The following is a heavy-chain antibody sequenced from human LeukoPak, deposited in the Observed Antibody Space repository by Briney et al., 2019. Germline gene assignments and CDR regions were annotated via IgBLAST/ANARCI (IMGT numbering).Heavy chain of an antibody. CDR1: GFTLSSYW. D-gene: IGHD3-10*01. J-gene: IGHJ4*02. CDR3: ARDLTRYYYGSGSYHTPFDY. Sequence: GGSLRLSCAVPGFTLSSYWMSWVRPAPGKGLEWVANIKQDGREKYYVDSGKGRFTISRDNAKNSLYLQTNSLRAEDTAVYYCARDLTRYYYGSGSYHTPFDYWGQGTLVTVSS. V-gene: IGHV3-7*03. CDR2: IKQDGREK.